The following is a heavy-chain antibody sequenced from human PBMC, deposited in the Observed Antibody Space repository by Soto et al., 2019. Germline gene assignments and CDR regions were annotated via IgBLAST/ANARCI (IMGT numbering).Heavy chain of an antibody. Sequence: SETLSLTCTVSGGSINSYYWSWIRQPPGEGLEWIEYIYSSGSTTYNPSLKSRVTISVDSSNNQFSLNLSSVTAADTAVYYCARVGGYSGYAASWGQGTLVTVSS. D-gene: IGHD5-12*01. CDR1: GGSINSYY. J-gene: IGHJ5*02. V-gene: IGHV4-59*01. CDR2: IYSSGST. CDR3: ARVGGYSGYAAS.